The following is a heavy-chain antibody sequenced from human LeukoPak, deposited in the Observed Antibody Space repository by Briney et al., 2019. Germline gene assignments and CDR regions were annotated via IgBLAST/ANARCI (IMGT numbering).Heavy chain of an antibody. CDR2: IKADGSKT. CDR1: GFTFNDYW. J-gene: IGHJ5*02. V-gene: IGHV3-7*01. Sequence: GGSLRLSCVVSGFTFNDYWMTWVRQTPGKGLEWVAVIKADGSKTYYVDSVKGRFSISRDNAKKSLFLQMNSLRAEDTGVYYCARDQRAPPSDNWFDPWGQGTLVTVSS. CDR3: ARDQRAPPSDNWFDP.